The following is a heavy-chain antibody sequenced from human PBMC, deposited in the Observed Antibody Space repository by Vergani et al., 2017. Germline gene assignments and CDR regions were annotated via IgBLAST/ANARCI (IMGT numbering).Heavy chain of an antibody. CDR1: GGSISSGGYY. CDR3: ARGDFGSGGWCDP. Sequence: QVQLQESGPGLVKPSQTLSLTCTVSGGSISSGGYYWSWIRQHPGKGLEWIGYIYYSGSTYYNPSLKSRVTISVDTCKNQFSLKLSSVTAADTAVYYCARGDFGSGGWCDPWGQGTLVTVSS. CDR2: IYYSGST. J-gene: IGHJ5*02. V-gene: IGHV4-31*03. D-gene: IGHD3-3*01.